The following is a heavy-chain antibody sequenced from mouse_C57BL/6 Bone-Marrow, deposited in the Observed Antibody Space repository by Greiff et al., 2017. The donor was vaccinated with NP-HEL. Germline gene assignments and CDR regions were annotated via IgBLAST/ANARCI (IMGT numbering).Heavy chain of an antibody. CDR3: ARSPYGYDEYYFDY. CDR2: IYPRSGNT. CDR1: GYTFTSYG. J-gene: IGHJ2*01. V-gene: IGHV1-81*01. D-gene: IGHD2-2*01. Sequence: VMLVESGAELARPGASVKLSCKASGYTFTSYGISWVKQRTGQGLEWIGEIYPRSGNTYYNEKFKGKATLTADKSSSTAYMELRSLTSEDSAVYFCARSPYGYDEYYFDYWGQGTTLTVSS.